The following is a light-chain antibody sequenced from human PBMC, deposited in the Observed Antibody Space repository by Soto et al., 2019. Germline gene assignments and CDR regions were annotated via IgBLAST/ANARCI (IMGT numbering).Light chain of an antibody. J-gene: IGKJ1*01. CDR1: QTISSW. Sequence: DLQMTQSPSTLSASVGSRGTITCRASQTISSWLAWYQQKPGKAPKLLIYKASTLKSGVPSRFSGSGSGTEFTLTVSSLQPDDFATYYCHQYHNFPRTFGQGTKVDIK. CDR2: KAS. V-gene: IGKV1-5*03. CDR3: HQYHNFPRT.